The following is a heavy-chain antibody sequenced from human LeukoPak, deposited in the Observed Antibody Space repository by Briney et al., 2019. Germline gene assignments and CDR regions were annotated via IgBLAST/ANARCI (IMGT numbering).Heavy chain of an antibody. V-gene: IGHV3-53*01. J-gene: IGHJ3*02. CDR1: GFTVSSNY. Sequence: GGSLRLSCVASGFTVSSNYMSWVRQAPGKGLEWVSLIYSGGGTLYADPVKGRFTISRDNSKNTVFLQMSSLRAEDTAVYHCARGAYDSSAYWAFDIWGQGTMVTVSS. CDR3: ARGAYDSSAYWAFDI. CDR2: IYSGGGT. D-gene: IGHD3-22*01.